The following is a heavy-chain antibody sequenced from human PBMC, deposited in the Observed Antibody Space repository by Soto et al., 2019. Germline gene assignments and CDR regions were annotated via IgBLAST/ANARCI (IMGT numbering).Heavy chain of an antibody. CDR1: GGSISSSSYY. D-gene: IGHD3-16*01. V-gene: IGHV4-39*01. J-gene: IGHJ6*02. CDR3: ARHRAFTTYFWFVMDV. CDR2: IYYSGST. Sequence: QLQLQESGPGLVKPSETLSLTCTVSGGSISSSSYYWGWIRQPPGKGLEWIGSIYYSGSTYYNPSLKSRVTISVDTSKNQFSLKLSSVTAADTAVYYCARHRAFTTYFWFVMDVWGQGTTVTVSS.